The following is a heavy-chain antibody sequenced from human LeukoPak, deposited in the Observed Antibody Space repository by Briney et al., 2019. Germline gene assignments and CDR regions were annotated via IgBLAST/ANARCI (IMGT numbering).Heavy chain of an antibody. CDR2: LSGGGDSR. V-gene: IGHV3-23*01. D-gene: IGHD3-10*01. CDR1: GFAFSNYA. Sequence: GGSLRLSCAASGFAFSNYAMSWVRQAPGKGLEWVSSLSGGGDSRYYADSVMGRFTISRDNSKNTLYLQMSSLRAEDTAVYYCAKAVRSMVTGGGYFDSWGQGTVVTVSS. J-gene: IGHJ4*02. CDR3: AKAVRSMVTGGGYFDS.